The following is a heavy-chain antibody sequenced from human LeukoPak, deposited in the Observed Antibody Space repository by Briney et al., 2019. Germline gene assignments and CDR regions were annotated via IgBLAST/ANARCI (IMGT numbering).Heavy chain of an antibody. Sequence: ASVKVSCKASGYTFTGYYMHWVRQAPGQGLEWMGRINPNSGGTNYAQKFQGRVTMTRDTSISTAYMELSRLRSDDTAVYYCARAPVGTTTPLDYWGQGTLVTVSS. CDR1: GYTFTGYY. D-gene: IGHD1-26*01. V-gene: IGHV1-2*06. J-gene: IGHJ4*02. CDR3: ARAPVGTTTPLDY. CDR2: INPNSGGT.